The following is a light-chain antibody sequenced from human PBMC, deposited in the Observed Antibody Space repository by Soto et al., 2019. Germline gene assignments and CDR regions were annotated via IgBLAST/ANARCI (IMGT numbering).Light chain of an antibody. Sequence: EIVLTQAPATLSLSPGERATLSCRASQSVGRFVAWYQQKPGQAPRLLIYETSTRATGIPVRFSGSGSGTDFSLTISGLDTEDFALYYCQHRASWPISFGGGTKVDIK. CDR3: QHRASWPIS. J-gene: IGKJ4*01. V-gene: IGKV3-11*01. CDR1: QSVGRF. CDR2: ETS.